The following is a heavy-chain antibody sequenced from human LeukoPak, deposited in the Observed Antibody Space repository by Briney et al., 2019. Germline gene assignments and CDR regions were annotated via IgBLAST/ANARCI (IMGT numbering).Heavy chain of an antibody. CDR2: ISGSGGST. J-gene: IGHJ4*02. CDR3: AKRDYGYY. CDR1: GFSFSDSY. Sequence: GGSLRLSCAASGFSFSDSYMTWVRQAPGKGLEWVSAISGSGGSTYYADSVKGRFTISRDNSKNTLYLQMNSLRAEDTAVYYCAKRDYGYYWGQGALVTVSS. V-gene: IGHV3-23*01. D-gene: IGHD4-17*01.